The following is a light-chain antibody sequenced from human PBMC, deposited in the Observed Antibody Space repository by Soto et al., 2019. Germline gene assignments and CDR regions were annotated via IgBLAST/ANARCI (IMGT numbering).Light chain of an antibody. V-gene: IGLV2-14*01. CDR2: EVT. Sequence: QSPLTQPASVSGSPGQSIAISCTGTFSDVGGYDYVSWYQQHPDKAPKLMIYEVTKRPSGVSNRFSGSKSGNTASLTISGLKREDEADYYCSSHTSGSTRVFGSGTKVTVL. CDR3: SSHTSGSTRV. J-gene: IGLJ1*01. CDR1: FSDVGGYDY.